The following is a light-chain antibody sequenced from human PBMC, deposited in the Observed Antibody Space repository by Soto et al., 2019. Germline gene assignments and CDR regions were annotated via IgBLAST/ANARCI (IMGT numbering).Light chain of an antibody. CDR3: QQDGGSPRVT. J-gene: IGKJ4*01. Sequence: IVLTQSPGTLSLSPGERATLSCRASQSGSSNYLAWYQQKPGQAPRLLIYGASSRATGIPDRFSGSGSGKNLPITNNQLEPRNFGMYYWQQDGGSPRVTFGGGTKVEIK. V-gene: IGKV3-20*01. CDR1: QSGSSNY. CDR2: GAS.